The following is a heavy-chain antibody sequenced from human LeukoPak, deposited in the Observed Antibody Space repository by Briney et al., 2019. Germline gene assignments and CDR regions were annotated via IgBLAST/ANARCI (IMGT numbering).Heavy chain of an antibody. CDR3: AKDGYNYDSSGHFDY. CDR2: ISGSGGAT. V-gene: IGHV3-23*01. Sequence: AGSPRLSCAASGFTFSLFAMHWVRQAPGKGLEWVSTISGSGGATYHADADSVKGRFTISRDNSKNALYLQINNLRAEDTAVYYCAKDGYNYDSSGHFDYWGQGTLVTVSS. J-gene: IGHJ4*02. D-gene: IGHD3-22*01. CDR1: GFTFSLFA.